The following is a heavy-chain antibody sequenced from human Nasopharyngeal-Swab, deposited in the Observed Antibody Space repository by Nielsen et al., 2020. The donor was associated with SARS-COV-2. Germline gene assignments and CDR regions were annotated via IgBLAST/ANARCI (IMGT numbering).Heavy chain of an antibody. J-gene: IGHJ4*02. CDR3: ARDGDYSGWELTDY. V-gene: IGHV3-21*01. Sequence: LSLTCAASGFTFSRYSMNWVRQAPGKGLAWVSSISSSSSYIYYADSVNGRFTISRDNAKNSLYLQMNSLRAEDTAVYYCARDGDYSGWELTDYWGQGTLVTVSS. CDR1: GFTFSRYS. D-gene: IGHD1-26*01. CDR2: ISSSSSYI.